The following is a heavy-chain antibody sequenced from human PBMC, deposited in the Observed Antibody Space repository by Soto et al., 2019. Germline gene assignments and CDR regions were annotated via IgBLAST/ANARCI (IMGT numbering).Heavy chain of an antibody. V-gene: IGHV1-2*04. D-gene: IGHD6-13*01. J-gene: IGHJ6*03. CDR3: ARSRIAARNYYYYYMDV. CDR2: INPNSGGT. CDR1: GYTFTGYY. Sequence: ASVKVSCKASGYTFTGYYMHWVRQAPGQGLEWMGWINPNSGGTNYAQKFQGWVTMTRDTSISTAYMELSRLRSDDTAVYYCARSRIAARNYYYYYMDVWGKGTTVTVSS.